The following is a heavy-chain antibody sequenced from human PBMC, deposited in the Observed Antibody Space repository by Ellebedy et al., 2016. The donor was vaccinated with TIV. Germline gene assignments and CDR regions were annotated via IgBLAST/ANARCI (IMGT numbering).Heavy chain of an antibody. CDR2: INPNNGGT. CDR3: AKACVGDCSYGMDV. V-gene: IGHV1-46*01. D-gene: IGHD2-21*02. J-gene: IGHJ6*02. Sequence: ASVKVSCKASGYTFINYHIHWVRQAPGQGLEWTGLINPNNGGTTYAQKFQGRVSVTRDTSTSTVSLKLSSLRSEDTAVYYCAKACVGDCSYGMDVWGQGTTVTVSS. CDR1: GYTFINYH.